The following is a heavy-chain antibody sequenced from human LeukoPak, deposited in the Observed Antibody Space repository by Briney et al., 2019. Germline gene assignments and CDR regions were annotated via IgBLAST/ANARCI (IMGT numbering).Heavy chain of an antibody. CDR1: GYTFTGYY. CDR2: ISAYNGNT. V-gene: IGHV1-18*04. Sequence: GASVKVSCKASGYTFTGYYMHWVRQAPGQGLEWMGWISAYNGNTNYAQKLQGRVTMTTDTSTSTAYMELRSLRSDDTAVYYCAREPPYGSYYLGAYLNNDYWGQGTLVTVSS. CDR3: AREPPYGSYYLGAYLNNDY. J-gene: IGHJ4*02. D-gene: IGHD1-26*01.